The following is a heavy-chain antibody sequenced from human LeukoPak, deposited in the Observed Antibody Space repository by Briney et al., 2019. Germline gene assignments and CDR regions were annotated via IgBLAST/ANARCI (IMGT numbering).Heavy chain of an antibody. CDR3: ARAAGYELFDY. Sequence: GGSPRLSCAASGFTFSSYEMNWVRQAPGKGLEWVSYISSSGSTIYYADSVKGRFTISRDNAKNSLYLQMNSLRAEDTAVYCCARAAGYELFDYWGQGTLVTVSS. CDR2: ISSSGSTI. CDR1: GFTFSSYE. V-gene: IGHV3-48*03. J-gene: IGHJ4*02. D-gene: IGHD5-12*01.